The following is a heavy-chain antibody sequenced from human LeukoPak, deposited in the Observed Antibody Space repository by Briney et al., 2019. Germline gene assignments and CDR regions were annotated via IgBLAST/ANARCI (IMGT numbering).Heavy chain of an antibody. V-gene: IGHV1-18*01. Sequence: GASVKVSCKASGYTFTRYGISWVRQAPGQGLEWMGWISGYNYNTKYAQKVQDRVTMTTDTSTNTAYMELRSLRADDTAVYYCAREKYLGSGRLQYYYYGMDVWGKGTTVTVSS. D-gene: IGHD3-10*01. CDR2: ISGYNYNT. J-gene: IGHJ6*04. CDR1: GYTFTRYG. CDR3: AREKYLGSGRLQYYYYGMDV.